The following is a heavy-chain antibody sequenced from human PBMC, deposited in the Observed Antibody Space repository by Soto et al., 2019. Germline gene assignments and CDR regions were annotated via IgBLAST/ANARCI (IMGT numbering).Heavy chain of an antibody. J-gene: IGHJ4*02. D-gene: IGHD2-15*01. CDR2: INHSGST. V-gene: IGHV4-34*01. CDR1: GGSFSGYY. CDR3: ARGGVGVAAPYCFDY. Sequence: QVQLQQWGAGLLKPSETLSLTCAVYGGSFSGYYWSWIRQPPGKGLEWIGEINHSGSTNYNPSLKSRVTISVDTSKNQFSLKLSSVTAADTAVYYCARGGVGVAAPYCFDYWGQGTLVTVSS.